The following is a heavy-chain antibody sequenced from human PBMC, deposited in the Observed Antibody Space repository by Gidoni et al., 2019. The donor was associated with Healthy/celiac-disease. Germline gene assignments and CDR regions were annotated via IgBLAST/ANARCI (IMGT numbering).Heavy chain of an antibody. D-gene: IGHD6-13*01. CDR3: ARDYRRIAAAGYYYYGMDV. CDR2: IWYDGSNK. CDR1: GFTFSSYG. Sequence: QVQLVESGGGVVQPGRSLRPSCAASGFTFSSYGMHWVRQAPGKGLEWVAVIWYDGSNKYYADSVKGRFTISRDNSKNTLYLQMNSLRAEDTAVYYCARDYRRIAAAGYYYYGMDVWGQGTTVTVSS. V-gene: IGHV3-33*01. J-gene: IGHJ6*02.